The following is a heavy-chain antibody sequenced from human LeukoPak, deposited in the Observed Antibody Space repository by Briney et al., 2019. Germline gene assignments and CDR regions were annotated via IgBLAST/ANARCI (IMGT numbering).Heavy chain of an antibody. CDR1: GYTFTSYY. CDR3: ARDPDDIAVVGMEVDY. V-gene: IGHV1-46*01. Sequence: ASVTVSCKASGYTFTSYYMHWVRQDPGQGLEWMGIINPSGGSTSYAQKFQGRVTMTRDTSTSTVYMELSSLRSEDTAVYYCARDPDDIAVVGMEVDYWGQGTLVTVSS. J-gene: IGHJ4*02. D-gene: IGHD6-19*01. CDR2: INPSGGST.